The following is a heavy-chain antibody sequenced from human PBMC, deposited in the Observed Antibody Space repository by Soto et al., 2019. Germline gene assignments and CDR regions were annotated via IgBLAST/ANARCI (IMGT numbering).Heavy chain of an antibody. Sequence: EVQLVESGGGLVQPGGSLRLSCAASGFTFSSYEMNWVRQAPGKGLEWGSYISSSGSTIYYADSVKGRFTISRDNAKNSLYLQMNSLRAEDTAVYYCERAAGFGELGVGWLDYWGQGTLVTVSS. CDR3: ERAAGFGELGVGWLDY. D-gene: IGHD3-10*01. CDR1: GFTFSSYE. J-gene: IGHJ4*02. V-gene: IGHV3-48*03. CDR2: ISSSGSTI.